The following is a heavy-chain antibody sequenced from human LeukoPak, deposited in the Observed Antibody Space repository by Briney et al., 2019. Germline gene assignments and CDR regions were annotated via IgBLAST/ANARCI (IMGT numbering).Heavy chain of an antibody. CDR3: ARGYCNSTSCPGIDY. Sequence: GGSLRLSCAASGFTFSSYSMNWVRQAPGKGLEWVSSISSSSSYIYYADSVKGRFTISRDNAKNSLYLQMNSLRAEDTAVYYCARGYCNSTSCPGIDYWGQGTLVTVSS. J-gene: IGHJ4*02. V-gene: IGHV3-21*01. D-gene: IGHD2-2*01. CDR1: GFTFSSYS. CDR2: ISSSSSYI.